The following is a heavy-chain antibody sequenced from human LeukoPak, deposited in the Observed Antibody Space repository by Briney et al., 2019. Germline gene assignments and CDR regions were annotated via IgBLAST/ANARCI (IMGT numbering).Heavy chain of an antibody. J-gene: IGHJ4*02. CDR2: IKQDGSEK. CDR3: ARDYYGSGWYGDY. Sequence: GGSLRLSCAASGFTFGIYWMSGVRQAPGKGLEWVANIKQDGSEKFYVDSVKGRFTLSRDNAKNSLFLQMNSLRAEDTAVYYCARDYYGSGWYGDYWGQGTLVTVSS. D-gene: IGHD6-19*01. V-gene: IGHV3-7*04. CDR1: GFTFGIYW.